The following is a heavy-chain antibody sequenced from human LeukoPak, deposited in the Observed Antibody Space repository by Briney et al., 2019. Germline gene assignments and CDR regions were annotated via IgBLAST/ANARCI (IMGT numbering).Heavy chain of an antibody. CDR3: ARDWGGYGPTSHDY. CDR2: ISSDGSNI. J-gene: IGHJ4*02. CDR1: GFTFSRYW. Sequence: PGGSLRLSCAASGFTFSRYWMHWFRQDPEKGLVWVSRISSDGSNIIYADSVKGRFTISRDNAKNTLYLEMNSLRVEDTAVYYCARDWGGYGPTSHDYWGQGTLVTVSS. D-gene: IGHD3-16*01. V-gene: IGHV3-74*01.